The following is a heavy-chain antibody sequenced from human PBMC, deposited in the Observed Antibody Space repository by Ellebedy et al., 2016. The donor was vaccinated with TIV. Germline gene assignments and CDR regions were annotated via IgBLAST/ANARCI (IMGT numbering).Heavy chain of an antibody. V-gene: IGHV1-8*01. CDR3: GRGVDRGIDY. CDR2: MSPNSGNT. D-gene: IGHD3-16*01. CDR1: GYTFTSYD. J-gene: IGHJ4*02. Sequence: AASVKVSCKASGYTFTSYDINWVRQATGQGPEWMGLMSPNSGNTGYAQKFQGRVTMTRDTTIRTAYMELNSLRPDDTAVYYCGRGVDRGIDYWGQGTLVTVSS.